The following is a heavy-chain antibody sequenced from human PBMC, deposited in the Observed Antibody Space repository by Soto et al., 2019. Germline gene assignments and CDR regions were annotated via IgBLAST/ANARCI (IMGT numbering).Heavy chain of an antibody. Sequence: ASVKVSCKASGYTFTGYYMHWVRQAPGQGLEWMGWINPNSGGTNYAQKFQGWVTMTRDTSISTAYMELSRLRSDDTAVYYCARDRYYGSGSYYKPAYYGMDVWGQGTTVTVSS. J-gene: IGHJ6*02. CDR3: ARDRYYGSGSYYKPAYYGMDV. V-gene: IGHV1-2*04. D-gene: IGHD3-10*01. CDR2: INPNSGGT. CDR1: GYTFTGYY.